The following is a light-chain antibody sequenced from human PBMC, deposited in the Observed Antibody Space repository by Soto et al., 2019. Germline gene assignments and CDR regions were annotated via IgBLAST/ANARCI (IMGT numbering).Light chain of an antibody. CDR3: QQYGSSPRT. V-gene: IGKV3-20*01. CDR1: QSINNIY. J-gene: IGKJ1*01. Sequence: EIVLTQSPGTLSFSPGERSTVSCRSSQSINNIYFAWYQQKPGQAPRLLIYGVSRRDTGIPDRFSGSGSGTDFTLTISRLEPEDFAVYYCQQYGSSPRTFGQGTKVDIK. CDR2: GVS.